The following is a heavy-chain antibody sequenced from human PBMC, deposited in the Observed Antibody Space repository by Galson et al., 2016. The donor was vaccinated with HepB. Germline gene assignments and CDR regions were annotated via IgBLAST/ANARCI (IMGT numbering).Heavy chain of an antibody. CDR3: AKGSYSSSWYCYFDY. D-gene: IGHD6-13*01. J-gene: IGHJ4*02. V-gene: IGHV3-23*01. Sequence: SLRLSCAASGFTFSSYAMSWVRQAPGKGLEWVSAISGSGGSTYYADSVKGRFTISRGNSKNTLFLQMNSLRAEDTAVFYCAKGSYSSSWYCYFDYWGQGTLVTVSS. CDR1: GFTFSSYA. CDR2: ISGSGGST.